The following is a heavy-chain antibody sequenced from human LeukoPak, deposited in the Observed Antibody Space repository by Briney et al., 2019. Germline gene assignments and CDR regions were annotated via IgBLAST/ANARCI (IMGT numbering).Heavy chain of an antibody. Sequence: GGSLRLSCAASGFTFSDYYMNWIRQAPGKGLEWISYISSSGSTIYYADSVKGRFTISRDNAKNSLYLQMNSLRADDTAVYYCGREGRGTGPCEDWGQGTLVTVSS. CDR2: ISSSGSTI. CDR3: GREGRGTGPCED. J-gene: IGHJ4*02. V-gene: IGHV3-11*01. D-gene: IGHD1-7*01. CDR1: GFTFSDYY.